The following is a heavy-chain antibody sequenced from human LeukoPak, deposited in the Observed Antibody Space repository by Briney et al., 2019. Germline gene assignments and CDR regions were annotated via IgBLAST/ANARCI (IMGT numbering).Heavy chain of an antibody. CDR1: GGTFSSYA. CDR3: ARDVSAGIYYWFDP. V-gene: IGHV1-69*13. J-gene: IGHJ5*02. CDR2: IIPIFGTA. D-gene: IGHD6-13*01. Sequence: GASVKVPCKASGGTFSSYAISWVRQTPGQGLEWMGGIIPIFGTANYAQKFQGRVTITADESTSTAYMELSSLRSEDTAVYYCARDVSAGIYYWFDPWGQGTLVTVSS.